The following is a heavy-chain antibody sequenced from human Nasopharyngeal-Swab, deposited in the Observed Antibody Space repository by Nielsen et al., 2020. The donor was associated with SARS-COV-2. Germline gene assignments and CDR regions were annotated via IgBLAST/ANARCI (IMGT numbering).Heavy chain of an antibody. D-gene: IGHD3-10*01. J-gene: IGHJ4*02. CDR3: ARAGDRFGVLLFFDY. V-gene: IGHV1-18*01. CDR2: ISAYNGNT. Sequence: WLRNAPGRGLEWLGWISAYNGNTNYAQKLQGRVTMTTDTSTGTAYMELRSLRSDDTAVYYCARAGDRFGVLLFFDYWGQGNLVTVSS.